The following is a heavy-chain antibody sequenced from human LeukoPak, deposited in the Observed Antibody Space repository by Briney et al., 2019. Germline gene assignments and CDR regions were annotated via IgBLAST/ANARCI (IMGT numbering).Heavy chain of an antibody. J-gene: IGHJ6*02. CDR3: ARGYCSSGGCYYGMDV. Sequence: PSETLSLTCTVSGGSISSYYWSWIRQPPGKGLEWIGRIYTSGSTNYNPSLKSRVTMSVDTSKNQFSLKLSSVTAADTAVYYCARGYCSSGGCYYGMDVWGQGTTVTVSS. D-gene: IGHD2-2*01. V-gene: IGHV4-4*07. CDR2: IYTSGST. CDR1: GGSISSYY.